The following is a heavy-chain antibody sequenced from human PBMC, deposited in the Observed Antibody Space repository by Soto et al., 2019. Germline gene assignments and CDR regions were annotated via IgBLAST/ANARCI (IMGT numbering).Heavy chain of an antibody. CDR1: CGSISSSNW. CDR3: ARREDRDVLDFWSGHQRISNWFDP. Sequence: ASETLSLTCAVSCGSISSSNWWSWVRQPPGKGMEWIGEIYHSGSTNYNPSLKSRVTISVDKSKNQFSLKLSSVTAADTAVYYCARREDRDVLDFWSGHQRISNWFDPWGQGTLVTVSS. J-gene: IGHJ5*02. V-gene: IGHV4-4*02. D-gene: IGHD3-3*01. CDR2: IYHSGST.